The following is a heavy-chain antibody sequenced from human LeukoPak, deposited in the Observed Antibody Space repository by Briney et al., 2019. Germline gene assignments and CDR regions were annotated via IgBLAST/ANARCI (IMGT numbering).Heavy chain of an antibody. D-gene: IGHD2-2*01. V-gene: IGHV1-8*01. Sequence: ASVKVSCEASGYSFTSYDMNWVRQAPGQGLEWMGWMNLHNGNTGYSQRFQGRVTMTRNTSLSTAYLELSSLRPEDKAVYYCARGHQLNDYYMDVWGKGTTVTVSS. CDR1: GYSFTSYD. CDR2: MNLHNGNT. CDR3: ARGHQLNDYYMDV. J-gene: IGHJ6*03.